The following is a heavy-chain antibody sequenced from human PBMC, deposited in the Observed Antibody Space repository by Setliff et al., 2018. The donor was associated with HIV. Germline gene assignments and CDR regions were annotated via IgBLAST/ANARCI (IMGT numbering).Heavy chain of an antibody. D-gene: IGHD3-3*01. V-gene: IGHV4-59*11. CDR1: GGSISRHY. CDR3: ARGLTIFGVATPGFYYYMDV. CDR2: IDYSGTT. Sequence: PSETLSLTCTVSGGSISRHYWSWIRQPPGKGLEWIGYIDYSGTTNYNPSLKSRVTISIATSKNYFSLKLTSVTAADTAVYYCARGLTIFGVATPGFYYYMDVWGKGTTVTVSS. J-gene: IGHJ6*03.